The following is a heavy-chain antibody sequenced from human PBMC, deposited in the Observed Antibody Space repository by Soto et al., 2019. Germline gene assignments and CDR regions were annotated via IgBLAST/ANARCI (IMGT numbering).Heavy chain of an antibody. Sequence: QITLKESGPTLVKPTQTLTLSCTFSGFSLSTSAVGVAWIRQPPGKALEWLALIYWDDDNRYSPSLKSRLTITKDNSKNQVILTMINVDPVDTATYYCVHTSGWLHTTWGQGTLVTVSS. CDR3: VHTSGWLHTT. CDR2: IYWDDDN. V-gene: IGHV2-5*02. J-gene: IGHJ5*02. D-gene: IGHD5-12*01. CDR1: GFSLSTSAVG.